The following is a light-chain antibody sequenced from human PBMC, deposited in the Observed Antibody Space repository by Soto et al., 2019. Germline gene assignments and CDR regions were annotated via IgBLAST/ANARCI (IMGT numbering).Light chain of an antibody. Sequence: QSALTQPASVSGSPGQSITISCTGTSSVVGGYNYVSWYQQHPGKAPKLMIYEVSNRPSGVSNRFSGSKSGNTASLTISGLHSEDDADYYCSSYTSSSTRVFGGGTKLTVL. CDR3: SSYTSSSTRV. CDR2: EVS. J-gene: IGLJ3*02. V-gene: IGLV2-14*01. CDR1: SSVVGGYNY.